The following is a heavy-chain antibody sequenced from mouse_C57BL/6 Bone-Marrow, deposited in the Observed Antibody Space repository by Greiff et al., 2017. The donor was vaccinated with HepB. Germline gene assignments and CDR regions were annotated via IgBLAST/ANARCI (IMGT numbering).Heavy chain of an antibody. CDR1: GYTFTEYT. CDR2: FYPGGGSI. D-gene: IGHD2-2*01. Sequence: QVQLQQSGAELVKPGASVKLSCKASGYTFTEYTIHWVKQRSGQGLEWIGWFYPGGGSIKYNEKFKDKATLTADKSSSTVYMELSRLTSEDSAVYFCARHEDRPMVTTDGLWFAYWGQGTLVTVSA. CDR3: ARHEDRPMVTTDGLWFAY. V-gene: IGHV1-62-2*01. J-gene: IGHJ3*01.